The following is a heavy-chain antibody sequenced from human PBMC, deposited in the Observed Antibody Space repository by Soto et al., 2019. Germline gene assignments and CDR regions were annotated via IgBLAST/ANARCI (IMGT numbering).Heavy chain of an antibody. CDR2: ISYDGSNK. D-gene: IGHD1-1*01. Sequence: PGGSLRLSCAASGFTFSSYGMHWVRQAPGKGLEWVAVISYDGSNKYYADSVKGRFTISRDNSKNTLYLQMNSLRAEDTAVYYCAKDLWNDTPSIDYWGQGTLVTVSS. J-gene: IGHJ4*02. CDR3: AKDLWNDTPSIDY. V-gene: IGHV3-30*18. CDR1: GFTFSSYG.